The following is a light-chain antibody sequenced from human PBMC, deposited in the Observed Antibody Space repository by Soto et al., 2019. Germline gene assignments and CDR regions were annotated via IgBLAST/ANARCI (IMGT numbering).Light chain of an antibody. CDR1: SSDVGGYNF. CDR3: SSYTSISTYV. J-gene: IGLJ1*01. Sequence: QPELNKPASVSGSPRQAITISYTGTSSDVGGYNFVSWYQQHPDKAPKLMIYDVTNRPSGVSNRFSGSKSGNTASLTISGLQAEDEADYYCSSYTSISTYVFGTGTKVTVL. V-gene: IGLV2-14*01. CDR2: DVT.